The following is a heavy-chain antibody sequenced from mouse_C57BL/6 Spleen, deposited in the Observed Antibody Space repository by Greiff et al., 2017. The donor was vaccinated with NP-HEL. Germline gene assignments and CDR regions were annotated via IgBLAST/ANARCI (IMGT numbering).Heavy chain of an antibody. V-gene: IGHV1-62-2*01. J-gene: IGHJ1*03. CDR3: ARHENKYYGSSYEGWYFDV. Sequence: VQLQQSGAELVNPGASVKLSCKASGYTFTEYTIHWVKQRSGQGLEWIGWFYPGSGSIKYNEKFKDKATFTADKSSSTVYMELSRLTSEDSAVYFCARHENKYYGSSYEGWYFDVWGTGTTVTVSS. CDR1: GYTFTEYT. D-gene: IGHD1-1*01. CDR2: FYPGSGSI.